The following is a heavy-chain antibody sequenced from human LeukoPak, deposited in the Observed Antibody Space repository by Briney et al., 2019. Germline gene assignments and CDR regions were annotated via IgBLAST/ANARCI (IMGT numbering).Heavy chain of an antibody. CDR3: ARQRITMVRGVGYMDV. J-gene: IGHJ6*03. Sequence: SETLSLTCAVYGGSFSGYYWSWIRQPPGKGLEWIGEINHSGSTNYNPSLKSRVTISVDTSKNQFSLKLSSVTAADTAVYYCARQRITMVRGVGYMDVWGKGTTVTISS. CDR1: GGSFSGYY. CDR2: INHSGST. D-gene: IGHD3-10*01. V-gene: IGHV4-34*01.